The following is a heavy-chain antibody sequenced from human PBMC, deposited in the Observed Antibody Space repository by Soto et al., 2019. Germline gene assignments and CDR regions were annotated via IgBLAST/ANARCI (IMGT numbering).Heavy chain of an antibody. D-gene: IGHD3-3*01. CDR3: AHSHPYYDFWSGYYKKRHFDY. CDR1: GFSLSPSGVG. J-gene: IGHJ4*02. Sequence: QITLKESGPTLVNPTQTLTLTCTFSGFSLSPSGVGVGWIRQPPGKALEWLALIYWDDDKRYSPSLKSRLTITKDTSKNQVVLTMTNMDPVDTATYYCAHSHPYYDFWSGYYKKRHFDYWGQGTLVTVSS. V-gene: IGHV2-5*02. CDR2: IYWDDDK.